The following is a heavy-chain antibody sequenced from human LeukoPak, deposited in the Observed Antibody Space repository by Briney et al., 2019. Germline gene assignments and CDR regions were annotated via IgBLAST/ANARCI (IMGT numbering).Heavy chain of an antibody. CDR1: GFTFSDFY. V-gene: IGHV3-11*01. CDR2: ISSSGSAI. J-gene: IGHJ4*02. CDR3: ARDLSHFDS. Sequence: GGSLRLSCVASGFTFSDFYMSWIRQAPGKGLEWISYISSSGSAIYYADSVKGRFTISRDNAKNSLYLQVSSPRAEDTAVYYCARDLSHFDSWGQGTLVTVSS.